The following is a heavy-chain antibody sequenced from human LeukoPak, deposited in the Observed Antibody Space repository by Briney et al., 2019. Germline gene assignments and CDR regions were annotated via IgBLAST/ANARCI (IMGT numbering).Heavy chain of an antibody. V-gene: IGHV4-59*01. Sequence: SETLSLTCIVSGGSISNYYWSWIRQPPEKGLEWIGYIYYSGSTNYNPSLKSRVTISVDTSKNQFSLKLSSVTAADTAVYYCARVRGHSSSWSYYFDYWGQGTLVTVSS. D-gene: IGHD6-13*01. CDR1: GGSISNYY. J-gene: IGHJ4*02. CDR3: ARVRGHSSSWSYYFDY. CDR2: IYYSGST.